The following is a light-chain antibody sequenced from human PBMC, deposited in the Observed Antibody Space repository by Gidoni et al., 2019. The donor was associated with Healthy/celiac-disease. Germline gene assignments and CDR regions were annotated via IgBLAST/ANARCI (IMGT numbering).Light chain of an antibody. CDR2: DAS. CDR1: QRVSSS. J-gene: IGKJ2*01. CDR3: QQRSNWPPLYT. Sequence: EIVLTQSPATLSLSPGERATLSCRASQRVSSSLAWYQQKPGQAPRLLIYDASNRATGIPARFSGSGSGTDFTLTISSLEPEDFAVYYCQQRSNWPPLYTFGQGTKLEIK. V-gene: IGKV3-11*01.